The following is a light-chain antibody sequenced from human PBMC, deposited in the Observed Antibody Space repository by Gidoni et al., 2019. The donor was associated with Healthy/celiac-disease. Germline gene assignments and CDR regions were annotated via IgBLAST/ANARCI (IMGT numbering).Light chain of an antibody. CDR1: QSVSSSY. CDR3: QQYGSSRCT. V-gene: IGKV3-20*01. J-gene: IGKJ2*02. Sequence: DNVLTPFPGTLSLSPGERATLSCRASQSVSSSYLAWYQQKPGQAPRLLIYGASSRATGIPDRFSGSGSGTDFTLTISRLEPEDFAVYYCQQYGSSRCTFGQGTKLEIK. CDR2: GAS.